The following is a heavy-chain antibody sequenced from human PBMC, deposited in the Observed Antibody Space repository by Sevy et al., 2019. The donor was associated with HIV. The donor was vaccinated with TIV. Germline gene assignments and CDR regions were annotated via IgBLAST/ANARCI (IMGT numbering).Heavy chain of an antibody. CDR1: AFTFSSYW. D-gene: IGHD3-3*01. CDR3: ARDPHPYYDFWSGYPRWFDP. J-gene: IGHJ5*02. V-gene: IGHV3-7*01. Sequence: GGSLRLSCAASAFTFSSYWRSWVRQAPGKGLEWVANIKQDGSEKYYVDSVKGRFTISRDNAKNSLYLQMNSLRAEDTAVYYCARDPHPYYDFWSGYPRWFDPWGQGTLVTVSS. CDR2: IKQDGSEK.